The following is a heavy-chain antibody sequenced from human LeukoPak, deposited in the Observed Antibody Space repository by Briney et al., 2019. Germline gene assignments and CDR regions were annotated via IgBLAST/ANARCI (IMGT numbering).Heavy chain of an antibody. Sequence: PSETLSLTCTVSGGSVSSGSNYWSWIRQPPGKGLEWIGYIYYSGSTNYNPSLKSRVTISVDTSKNQFSLKLTSVTAADTAVYYCARDGLGPQHWGQGTLVTASS. J-gene: IGHJ1*01. CDR3: ARDGLGPQH. V-gene: IGHV4-61*01. CDR2: IYYSGST. CDR1: GGSVSSGSNY. D-gene: IGHD3-10*01.